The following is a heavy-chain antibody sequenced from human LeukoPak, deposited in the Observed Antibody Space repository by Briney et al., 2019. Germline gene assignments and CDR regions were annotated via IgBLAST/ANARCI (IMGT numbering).Heavy chain of an antibody. CDR1: GFTFSTFA. D-gene: IGHD5-12*01. CDR3: AKAFSAYENWPPNWFDP. J-gene: IGHJ5*02. V-gene: IGHV3-23*01. CDR2: ISGSGGGI. Sequence: PGGSLRLSCAASGFTFSTFAMSWVRQAPGKGLEWVSAISGSGGGIYYADSVKGRLTISRDNSKNTLYLQMSSLRAEDTAVYYCAKAFSAYENWPPNWFDPWGQGTLVTVSS.